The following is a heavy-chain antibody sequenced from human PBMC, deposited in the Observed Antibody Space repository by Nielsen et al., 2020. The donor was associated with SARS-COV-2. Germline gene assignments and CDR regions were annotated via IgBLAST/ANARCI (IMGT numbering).Heavy chain of an antibody. CDR3: AGGADFWSGTQKYYMDV. Sequence: GGSLRLSCSASGFTFSSTYMDWVRQAPGQGLVWVSRINPSGSGTAYADSVKGRFAVSRDNAENTVVLQIHSLRVEDTAAYYCAGGADFWSGTQKYYMDVWGKGTTVTVSS. V-gene: IGHV3-74*01. CDR1: GFTFSSTY. J-gene: IGHJ6*03. D-gene: IGHD3-3*01. CDR2: INPSGSGT.